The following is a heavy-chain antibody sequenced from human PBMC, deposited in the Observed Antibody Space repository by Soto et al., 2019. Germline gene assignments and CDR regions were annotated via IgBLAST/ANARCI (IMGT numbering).Heavy chain of an antibody. J-gene: IGHJ5*02. V-gene: IGHV1-18*01. CDR3: ARDEYNNGRNWLNP. D-gene: IGHD2-8*01. Sequence: GASVKVSCKASGYSFSNSGFSWMRQAPGRGLEWMGWISTYNGNTNYAQKFQGRLSMTRDTSTTTAFMELTTLRSDDTAVYYCARDEYNNGRNWLNPWGQGTLVTVSS. CDR1: GYSFSNSG. CDR2: ISTYNGNT.